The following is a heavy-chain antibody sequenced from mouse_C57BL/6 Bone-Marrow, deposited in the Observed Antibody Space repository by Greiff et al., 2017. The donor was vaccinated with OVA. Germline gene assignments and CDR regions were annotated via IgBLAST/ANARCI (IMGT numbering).Heavy chain of an antibody. CDR2: IDPEAGDT. Sequence: EVQLQQSGAELVRPGASVKLSCTASGFNITDYYMHWVKQRPEQGLEWIGRIDPEAGDTEYAPKFQGKATMTADTSSNPAYLQLSSLTSEDTAVYYCTTLDDYGRAWFAYWGQGTLVTVSA. CDR3: TTLDDYGRAWFAY. J-gene: IGHJ3*01. V-gene: IGHV14-1*01. CDR1: GFNITDYY. D-gene: IGHD2-4*01.